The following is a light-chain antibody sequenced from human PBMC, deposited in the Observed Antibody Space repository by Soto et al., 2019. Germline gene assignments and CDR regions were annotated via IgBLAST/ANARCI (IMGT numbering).Light chain of an antibody. Sequence: DIQMSQSPSTLSASVGDRVTITCRASQSISSWLAWYQQKPGKAPKFLIYKASNLEVGVPSRFSGSGSGTEFTLTISSLQPDDFATYYCQQYNSYSLTLGGGTKVDIK. J-gene: IGKJ4*01. CDR3: QQYNSYSLT. V-gene: IGKV1-5*03. CDR1: QSISSW. CDR2: KAS.